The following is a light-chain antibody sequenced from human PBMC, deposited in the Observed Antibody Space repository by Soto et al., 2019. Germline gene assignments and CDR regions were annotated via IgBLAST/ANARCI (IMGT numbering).Light chain of an antibody. CDR2: GAS. CDR1: QSVSSN. J-gene: IGKJ5*01. V-gene: IGKV3-15*01. Sequence: EVAWTQSPCTLSLSPWERATLSCIPSQSVSSNLAWYQQKPGQAPRLLIYGASTRATGIPARFSGSGSGTEFTLTISSLQSVDFAVYYCQPYNIWPPISFGPGTRLEIK. CDR3: QPYNIWPPIS.